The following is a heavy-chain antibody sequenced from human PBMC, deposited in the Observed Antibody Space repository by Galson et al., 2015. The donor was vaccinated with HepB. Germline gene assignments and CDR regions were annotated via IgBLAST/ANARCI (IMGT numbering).Heavy chain of an antibody. V-gene: IGHV3-30*18. CDR2: ISYDGSNK. Sequence: SLRLSCAASGFTFSSYGMHWVRQAPGKGLEWVAVISYDGSNKYYADSVKGRFTIFRDNSKNTLYLQMNSLRAEDTAVYYCAKDEDDYYYMDVWGKGTTVTVSS. CDR1: GFTFSSYG. D-gene: IGHD2-15*01. J-gene: IGHJ6*03. CDR3: AKDEDDYYYMDV.